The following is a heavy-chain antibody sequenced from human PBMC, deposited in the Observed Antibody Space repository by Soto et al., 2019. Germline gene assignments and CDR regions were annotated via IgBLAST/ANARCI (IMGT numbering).Heavy chain of an antibody. CDR3: AARYCSADTCFNPGAY. V-gene: IGHV1-69*02. Sequence: QVQLVQSGAEVKKPGTSMKVSCKVSGDTFNTYTISWVRQAPGQGLEWMGRIIPILAVTTYSRKFQGRLSITADESTSTAYMEVSSLRSEDTAIYYCAARYCSADTCFNPGAYWGQGTLVAVSS. J-gene: IGHJ4*02. CDR1: GDTFNTYT. CDR2: IIPILAVT. D-gene: IGHD2-8*02.